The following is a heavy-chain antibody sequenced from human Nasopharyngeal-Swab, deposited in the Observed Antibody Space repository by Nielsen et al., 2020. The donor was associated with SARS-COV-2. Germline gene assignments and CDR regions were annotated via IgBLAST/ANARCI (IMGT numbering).Heavy chain of an antibody. J-gene: IGHJ6*02. Sequence: GGSLRLSCAASGFTFSSYAMHWVRQAPGKGLEWVAVISYGGSNKYYADSVKGRFTISRDNSKNTLYLQMNSLRAEDTAVYYCARSYYGAYYYGMDVWGQGTTVTVSS. D-gene: IGHD4-17*01. V-gene: IGHV3-30*01. CDR1: GFTFSSYA. CDR3: ARSYYGAYYYGMDV. CDR2: ISYGGSNK.